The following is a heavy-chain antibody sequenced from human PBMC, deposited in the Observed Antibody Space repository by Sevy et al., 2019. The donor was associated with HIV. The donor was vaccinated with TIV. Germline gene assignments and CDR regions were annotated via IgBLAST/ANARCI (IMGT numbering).Heavy chain of an antibody. CDR2: ISSSSSYI. J-gene: IGHJ6*02. CDR1: GFTFSSYT. CDR3: ARGDRYTSMVDYYYYGMDV. D-gene: IGHD5-18*01. Sequence: GGSLRLSCAASGFTFSSYTMKWVRQAPGKGLEWVSSISSSSSYIYYADSVKGRFTISRDKAKKSLYLQMNSLRHEDTAVYYCARGDRYTSMVDYYYYGMDVWGQGTTVTVSS. V-gene: IGHV3-21*01.